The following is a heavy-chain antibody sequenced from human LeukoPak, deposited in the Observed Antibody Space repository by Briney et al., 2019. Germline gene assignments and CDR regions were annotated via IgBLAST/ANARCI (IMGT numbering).Heavy chain of an antibody. CDR1: GGSISSGGYY. J-gene: IGHJ4*02. CDR3: ARHVFDTLPSDY. CDR2: IYYSGST. D-gene: IGHD5-18*01. Sequence: SETLSLTCAVSGGSISSGGYYWSWIRQPPGKGLEWIGYIYYSGSTNYNPSLKSRVTISVDTSKNQFSLKLSSVTAADTAVYYCARHVFDTLPSDYWGQGTLVTVSS. V-gene: IGHV4-61*08.